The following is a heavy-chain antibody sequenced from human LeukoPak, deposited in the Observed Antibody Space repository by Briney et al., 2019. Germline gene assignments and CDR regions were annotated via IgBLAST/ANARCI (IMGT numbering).Heavy chain of an antibody. V-gene: IGHV4-30-4*01. CDR3: ARSYSSSPYDY. CDR2: IYYSGST. CDR1: GGSISSGDYY. J-gene: IGHJ4*02. D-gene: IGHD6-6*01. Sequence: SETLFLTCTVSGGSISSGDYYWSWIRQPPGKGLGWIGYIYYSGSTYYNPSLKSRVTTSVDTSKNQFSLKLSSVTAADTAVYYCARSYSSSPYDYWGQGTLVTVSS.